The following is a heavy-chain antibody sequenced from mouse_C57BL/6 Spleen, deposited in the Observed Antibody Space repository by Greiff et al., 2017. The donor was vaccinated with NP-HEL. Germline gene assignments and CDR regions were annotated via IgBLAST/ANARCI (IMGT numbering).Heavy chain of an antibody. D-gene: IGHD3-2*02. J-gene: IGHJ2*01. CDR3: GRGWQLRPTDY. CDR1: GYTFTDYY. Sequence: EVQLQQSGPVLVKPGASVKMSCKASGYTFTDYYMNWVKQSHGKSLEWIGVINPYNGGTSYNQKFKGKATLTVDKSSSTAYMELNSLTSEDSAGYYCGRGWQLRPTDYWGQGTTLTVSS. CDR2: INPYNGGT. V-gene: IGHV1-19*01.